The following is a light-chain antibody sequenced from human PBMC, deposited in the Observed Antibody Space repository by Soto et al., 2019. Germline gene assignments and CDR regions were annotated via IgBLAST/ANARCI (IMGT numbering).Light chain of an antibody. CDR1: SPNIGSNT. J-gene: IGLJ3*02. V-gene: IGLV1-44*01. Sequence: QPVLTQPPSASGTPGQRVTISCSGSSPNIGSNTVNWYQQLPGTAPKLLIYTNNQRPSGVPDRFSGSKSGTSASLAISGLQSEDEADYFCAAWDDSLSGVVFGGGTKVTVL. CDR3: AAWDDSLSGVV. CDR2: TNN.